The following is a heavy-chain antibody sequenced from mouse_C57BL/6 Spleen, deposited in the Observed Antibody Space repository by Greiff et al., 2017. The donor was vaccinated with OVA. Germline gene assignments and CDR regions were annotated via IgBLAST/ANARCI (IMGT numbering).Heavy chain of an antibody. V-gene: IGHV1-7*01. Sequence: QVQLKQSGAELAKPGASVKLSCKASGFTFTSYWMHWVKQRPGQGLAWIGSITPRSGSTKYPQKFKDKATLTADKSSSTAYMQLSSRTYEDAAVYDCAKGDDGSSHVAYWGQGTLVTVSA. CDR1: GFTFTSYW. D-gene: IGHD1-1*01. CDR2: ITPRSGST. J-gene: IGHJ3*01. CDR3: AKGDDGSSHVAY.